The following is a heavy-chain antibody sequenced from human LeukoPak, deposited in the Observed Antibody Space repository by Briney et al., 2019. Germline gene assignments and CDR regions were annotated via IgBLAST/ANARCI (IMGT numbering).Heavy chain of an antibody. J-gene: IGHJ6*02. CDR1: GLTFSSYA. V-gene: IGHV3-64*01. D-gene: IGHD3-10*01. CDR3: ARDRGSMVRGVIYGMDV. CDR2: ISSNGGST. Sequence: GGSLRLSCAASGLTFSSYAMHWVRQAPGKGLEYVSVISSNGGSTYYANSVKGRFTISRDNSKNTLYLQMGSLRAEDMAVYYCARDRGSMVRGVIYGMDVWGQGTTVTVSS.